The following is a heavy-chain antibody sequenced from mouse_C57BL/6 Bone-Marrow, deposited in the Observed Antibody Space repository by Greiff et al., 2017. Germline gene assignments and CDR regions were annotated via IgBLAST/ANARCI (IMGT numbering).Heavy chain of an antibody. CDR1: GYAFSSSW. Sequence: QVHVKQSGPELVKPGASVKISCKASGYAFSSSWMNWVKQRPGKGLEWIGRIYPGDGDTNYNGKFKGKATLTADKSSSTAYMQLSSLTSEDSAVYFCAREAIYYYGSSYWYFDVWGTGTTVTVSS. V-gene: IGHV1-82*01. D-gene: IGHD1-1*01. J-gene: IGHJ1*03. CDR2: IYPGDGDT. CDR3: AREAIYYYGSSYWYFDV.